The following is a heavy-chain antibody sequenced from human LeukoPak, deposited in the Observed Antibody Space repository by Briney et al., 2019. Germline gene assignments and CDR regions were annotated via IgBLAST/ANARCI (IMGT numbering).Heavy chain of an antibody. J-gene: IGHJ4*02. D-gene: IGHD4-17*01. CDR1: GSTFSDYA. V-gene: IGHV3-23*01. Sequence: GGSLRLSCAASGSTFSDYAMSWVRQAPGKGLEWVSGISGSGGSTYYADSVKGRFTISRDNSKNTLYLQMNSLRAEDTAVYYCARCTTGNTHYPIDYWGQGTLVTVSS. CDR3: ARCTTGNTHYPIDY. CDR2: ISGSGGST.